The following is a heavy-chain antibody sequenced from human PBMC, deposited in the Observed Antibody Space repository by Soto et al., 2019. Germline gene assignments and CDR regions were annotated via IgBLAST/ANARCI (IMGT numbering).Heavy chain of an antibody. D-gene: IGHD3-16*02. Sequence: PSETLSLTCTVSGGSISSGDYYWSWIRQPPGKGLEWIGYIYYSGSTYYNPSLKSRVTISVDTSKNQFSLKLSSVTAADTAVYYCARGGDMITFGGVIVSGDPGFDYWGQGTLVTVSS. V-gene: IGHV4-30-4*01. CDR2: IYYSGST. J-gene: IGHJ4*02. CDR1: GGSISSGDYY. CDR3: ARGGDMITFGGVIVSGDPGFDY.